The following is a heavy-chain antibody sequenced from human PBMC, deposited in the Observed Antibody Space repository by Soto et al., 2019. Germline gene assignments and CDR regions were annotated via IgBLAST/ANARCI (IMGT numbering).Heavy chain of an antibody. D-gene: IGHD3-22*01. CDR1: GGPMSSFY. CDR2: IYYSGST. V-gene: IGHV4-59*01. J-gene: IGHJ5*02. CDR3: ARGGYYYDSSDYWNFDT. Sequence: SETLSLTCTGSGGPMSSFYWTWIRQPPGKGLEWIGYIYYSGSTNYNPSLKSRVTMSVDTSKNHFSLKLSSVTAADTAVYYCARGGYYYDSSDYWNFDTWGQGTLVTVSS.